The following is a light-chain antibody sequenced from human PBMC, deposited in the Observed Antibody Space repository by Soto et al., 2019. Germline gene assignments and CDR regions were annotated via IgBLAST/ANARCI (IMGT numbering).Light chain of an antibody. Sequence: DIQMTQSPPSLSASVGDRVTLTCRASQSISTSLNWFQQKPGKAPELLIFAASNLRAWVPSRFSGSGSGTDFTLTISSLQPEDFATYYCQQSYSTPRFTFGQGTKLEI. CDR3: QQSYSTPRFT. CDR2: AAS. V-gene: IGKV1-39*01. J-gene: IGKJ2*01. CDR1: QSISTS.